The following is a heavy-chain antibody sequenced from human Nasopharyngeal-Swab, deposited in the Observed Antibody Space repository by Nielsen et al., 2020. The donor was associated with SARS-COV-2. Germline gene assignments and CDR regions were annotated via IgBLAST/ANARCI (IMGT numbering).Heavy chain of an antibody. CDR1: GFTISSNY. J-gene: IGHJ6*02. D-gene: IGHD6-6*01. CDR2: IYSGGST. CDR3: ARDLSLYSSSPSNGMDV. V-gene: IGHV3-53*04. Sequence: GESLKISCAASGFTISSNYMSWVRQAPGKGLEWVSVIYSGGSTFYADSVVGRFTISRHNSKNTLYLQMNSLRPEDTAIYYCARDLSLYSSSPSNGMDVWGQGTTVTVSS.